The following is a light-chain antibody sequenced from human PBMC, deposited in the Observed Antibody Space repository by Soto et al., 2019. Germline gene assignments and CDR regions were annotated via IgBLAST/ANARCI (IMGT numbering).Light chain of an antibody. Sequence: SPGTLSLAPGERASLSCRASQSVSSSYLAWYQQKPGQAPRLLIYGASSRATGIPDRFSGSGSGTDFTLTISRLEPEEFAVYYCQQDGSSISFRQGTRLE. CDR2: GAS. CDR3: QQDGSSIS. CDR1: QSVSSSY. V-gene: IGKV3-20*01. J-gene: IGKJ5*01.